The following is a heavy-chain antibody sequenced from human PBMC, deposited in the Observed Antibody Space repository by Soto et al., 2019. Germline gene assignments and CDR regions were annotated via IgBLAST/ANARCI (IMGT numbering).Heavy chain of an antibody. CDR3: ARGSQRNWFDS. Sequence: QVQLRESGPGLVKPSQTLSLTCTVSGGSTSSGGYSWNWIRQHPGKGREWIGYIYTSASSYYNSSLKSRGNIFIDTSKNQFSLKLSSVTAADTSVYYCARGSQRNWFDSWGQGTQVTVSS. J-gene: IGHJ5*01. CDR2: IYTSASS. V-gene: IGHV4-31*03. CDR1: GGSTSSGGYS.